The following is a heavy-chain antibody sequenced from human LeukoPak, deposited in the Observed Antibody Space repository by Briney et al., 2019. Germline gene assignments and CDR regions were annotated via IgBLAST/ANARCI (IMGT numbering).Heavy chain of an antibody. CDR1: GYTFTSYG. V-gene: IGHV1-69*05. J-gene: IGHJ3*02. CDR2: IIPIFGTA. D-gene: IGHD1-26*01. CDR3: ASSEGATTVLGQGYDPFDI. Sequence: GASVKVSCKASGYTFTSYGISWVRQAPGQGLEWMGGIIPIFGTANYAQKFQGRVTITTDESTSTAYMELSSLRSEDTAVYYCASSEGATTVLGQGYDPFDIWGQGTMVTVSS.